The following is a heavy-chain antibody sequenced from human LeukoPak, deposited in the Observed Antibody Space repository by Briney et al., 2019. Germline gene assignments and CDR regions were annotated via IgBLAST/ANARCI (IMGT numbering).Heavy chain of an antibody. CDR3: AKPTSNSGSYLLSPFDY. CDR2: ILYDGSNK. D-gene: IGHD1-26*01. V-gene: IGHV3-30*18. CDR1: GFTFSTYS. J-gene: IGHJ4*02. Sequence: PGGSLRLSCAASGFTFSTYSMNWVRQAPGKGLEWVAVILYDGSNKYYADSVKGRFTISRDNSKSTLYLQMNSLRAEDTAVYYCAKPTSNSGSYLLSPFDYWGQGTLVTVSS.